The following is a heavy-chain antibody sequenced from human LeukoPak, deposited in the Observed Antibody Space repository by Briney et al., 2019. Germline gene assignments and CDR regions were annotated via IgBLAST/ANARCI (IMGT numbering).Heavy chain of an antibody. CDR3: AREVPAAMYYYYYMDV. CDR2: IYYSGST. V-gene: IGHV4-59*01. Sequence: SETLSLTCTVSGGSISSYYWSWIRQPPGKGLEWIGYIYYSGSTNYNPSLKSRVTISVDTSKNQFSLKLSSVTAADTAVYYCAREVPAAMYYYYYMDVWGKGTTVTVSS. D-gene: IGHD2-2*01. J-gene: IGHJ6*03. CDR1: GGSISSYY.